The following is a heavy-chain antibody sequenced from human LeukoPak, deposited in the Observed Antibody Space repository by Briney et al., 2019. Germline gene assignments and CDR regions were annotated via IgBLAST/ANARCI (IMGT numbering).Heavy chain of an antibody. V-gene: IGHV3-30*04. Sequence: GGSLRLSCAASGFTFSSYAMHWVRQAPGKGLEWVAVVSYDGSNKYYADSVKGRFTISRDNSKNTLYLQMNSLRAEDTAVYYCARDNSVEDTAWWFDPWGQGTLVTVSS. CDR1: GFTFSSYA. CDR3: ARDNSVEDTAWWFDP. D-gene: IGHD4-23*01. CDR2: VSYDGSNK. J-gene: IGHJ5*02.